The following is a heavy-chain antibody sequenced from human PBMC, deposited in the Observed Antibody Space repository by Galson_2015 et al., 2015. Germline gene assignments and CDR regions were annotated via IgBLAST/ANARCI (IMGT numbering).Heavy chain of an antibody. D-gene: IGHD6-6*01. Sequence: SLRLSCAASGFTFSSYAMSCVRQAPGKGLEWVALVSYDGSNVYYTDSVKGRFSISRDNSKHTLYLQMNSLRAEDTAMYYCTKQVSSAPWAFDSWGQGTLVTVSS. V-gene: IGHV3-30*18. CDR2: VSYDGSNV. CDR1: GFTFSSYA. CDR3: TKQVSSAPWAFDS. J-gene: IGHJ4*02.